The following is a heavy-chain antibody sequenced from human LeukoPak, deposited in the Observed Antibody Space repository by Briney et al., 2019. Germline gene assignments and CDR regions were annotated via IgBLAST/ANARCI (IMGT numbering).Heavy chain of an antibody. CDR2: IRSKANSYAT. J-gene: IGHJ4*02. Sequence: GGSLRLSCAASGFTFSGSAMHWVRQASGKGLEWVGRIRSKANSYATAYAASVKGRFTISRDNAKNTLYLQMNSLRAEDTAVYYCARDVQQQLEPLDYWGQGTLVTVSS. CDR3: ARDVQQQLEPLDY. CDR1: GFTFSGSA. V-gene: IGHV3-73*01. D-gene: IGHD6-13*01.